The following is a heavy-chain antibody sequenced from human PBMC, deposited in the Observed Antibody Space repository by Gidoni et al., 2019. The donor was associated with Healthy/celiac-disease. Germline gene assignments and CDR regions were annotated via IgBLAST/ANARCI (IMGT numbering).Heavy chain of an antibody. D-gene: IGHD5-12*01. V-gene: IGHV3-48*02. CDR2: ITSSSSTI. Sequence: EVQLVESGGGWVQPGGARRLSCAASGFSFTIYSMSWVRQAPGKGLEWVSYITSSSSTIYYADSVKGRFTISRDNAKNSLYLQMNSLRDEDTAVYYCARDGRYGYNGYFDYWGQGTLVTVSS. J-gene: IGHJ4*02. CDR3: ARDGRYGYNGYFDY. CDR1: GFSFTIYS.